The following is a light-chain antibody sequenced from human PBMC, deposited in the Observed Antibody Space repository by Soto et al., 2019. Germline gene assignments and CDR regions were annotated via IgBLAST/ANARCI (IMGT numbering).Light chain of an antibody. J-gene: IGKJ2*01. CDR2: GAS. CDR3: QHFGSSPPKYT. Sequence: EVVLTQSPGTLSLSPGERATLSCRASQTVSSSHLAWYQQKPGQAPRLLIYGASDRATDIPDRFSGSGSGTYCPLTISRLEPEDFAVYYCQHFGSSPPKYTFGQGTKLEIK. V-gene: IGKV3-20*01. CDR1: QTVSSSH.